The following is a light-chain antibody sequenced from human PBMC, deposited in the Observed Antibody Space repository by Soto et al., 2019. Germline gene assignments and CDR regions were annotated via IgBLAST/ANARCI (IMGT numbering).Light chain of an antibody. J-gene: IGKJ1*01. Sequence: DIVVTQSPLSLPVTPGEPASISCRFSQSLLHSDGYNYLDWYLQKPGQSPQLLIYLGSNRASGVPDRFSGSGSGTDFTLKISRVEAEDVGVYYCLQALQTPPWTFGQGTKVEIK. CDR1: QSLLHSDGYNY. CDR2: LGS. V-gene: IGKV2-28*01. CDR3: LQALQTPPWT.